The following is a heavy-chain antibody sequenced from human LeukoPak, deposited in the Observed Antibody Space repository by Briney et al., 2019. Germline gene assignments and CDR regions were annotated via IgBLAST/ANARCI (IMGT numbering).Heavy chain of an antibody. CDR2: INPNSGGT. Sequence: ASVKVSCKASGYTLTGYYMHWVRQAPGQGLEWMGWINPNSGGTNYAQKFQGRVTMTRDTSISTAYMELSRLRSDDTAVYYCAREMFKYGSGSYFGYWGQGTLVTVSS. CDR1: GYTLTGYY. CDR3: AREMFKYGSGSYFGY. V-gene: IGHV1-2*02. J-gene: IGHJ4*02. D-gene: IGHD3-10*01.